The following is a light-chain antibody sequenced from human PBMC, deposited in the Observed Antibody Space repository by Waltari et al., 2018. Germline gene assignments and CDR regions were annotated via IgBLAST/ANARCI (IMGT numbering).Light chain of an antibody. Sequence: SSELTQDPALSVAMGQTARKTCQGDRPSSYYPRWYQQTPGQAPILVIYDKDNRPPGVPDRFSGSSSHNTGSLTITGAQAEDEASYYCHSRDASGVAGSFGGGTKLTVL. CDR3: HSRDASGVAGS. J-gene: IGLJ2*01. V-gene: IGLV3-19*01. CDR1: RPSSYY. CDR2: DKD.